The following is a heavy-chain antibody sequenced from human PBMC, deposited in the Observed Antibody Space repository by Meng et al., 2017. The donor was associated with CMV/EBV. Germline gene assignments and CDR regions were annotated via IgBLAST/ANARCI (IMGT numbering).Heavy chain of an antibody. D-gene: IGHD3-3*01. V-gene: IGHV4-59*01. CDR3: ARGRTIFDAFDI. Sequence: SETLSLTCTVSGGSICSYYWSWIRQPPGKGLEWIGYIYYSGSTNYNPSLKSRVTISVDTSKNQFSLKLSSVTAADTAVYYCARGRTIFDAFDIWGQGTMVTVSS. J-gene: IGHJ3*02. CDR1: GGSICSYY. CDR2: IYYSGST.